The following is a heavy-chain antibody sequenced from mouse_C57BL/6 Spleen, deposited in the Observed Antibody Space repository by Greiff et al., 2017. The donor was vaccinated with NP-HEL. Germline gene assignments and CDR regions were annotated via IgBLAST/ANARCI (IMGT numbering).Heavy chain of an antibody. CDR2: IYPRSGNT. V-gene: IGHV1-81*01. J-gene: IGHJ2*01. CDR1: GYTFTSYG. CDR3: ARWDTTVVAPRVYFDY. D-gene: IGHD1-1*01. Sequence: QVQLQQSGAELARPGASVKLSCKASGYTFTSYGISWVKQRTGQGLEWIGEIYPRSGNTYYNEKFKGKATLTADKSSSTAYMELRSLTSEDSAVYFCARWDTTVVAPRVYFDYWGQGTTLTVSS.